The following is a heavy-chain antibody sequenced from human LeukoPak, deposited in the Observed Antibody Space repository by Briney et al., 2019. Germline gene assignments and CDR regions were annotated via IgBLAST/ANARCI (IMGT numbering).Heavy chain of an antibody. D-gene: IGHD4-17*01. Sequence: SGGSLRLSCAASGFTFSSYGMHWVRQASGKGLEWVGRIRSKTNSYATAYAAPVKGRFTISRDDSKNTAYLQMNSLKTEDTAVYYCTRQGPAMSTVTMTYGMDVWGQGTTVTVSS. CDR1: GFTFSSYG. CDR3: TRQGPAMSTVTMTYGMDV. V-gene: IGHV3-73*01. CDR2: IRSKTNSYAT. J-gene: IGHJ6*02.